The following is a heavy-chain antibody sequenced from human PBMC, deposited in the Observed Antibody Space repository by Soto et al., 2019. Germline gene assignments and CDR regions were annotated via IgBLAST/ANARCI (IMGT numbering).Heavy chain of an antibody. CDR1: SGSINSFY. D-gene: IGHD1-7*01. CDR2: IHSSGTT. CDR3: ARDRIIGTSYSDY. V-gene: IGHV4-4*07. Sequence: LSLTCTVSSGSINSFYWSWIRQPAGKGLEWIGRIHSSGTTNYNPSLKSRVTMSVDTSKNQFSLKLTSVTAADTAVYYCARDRIIGTSYSDYWGQGILVTVSS. J-gene: IGHJ4*02.